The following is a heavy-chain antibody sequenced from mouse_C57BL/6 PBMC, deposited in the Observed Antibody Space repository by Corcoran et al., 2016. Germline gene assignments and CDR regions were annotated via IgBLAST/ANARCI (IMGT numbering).Heavy chain of an antibody. CDR3: ARTYYDYEILFAY. Sequence: QIQLVQSGPELKKPGETVKISCKASGYTFTTYGMSWVKQAPGKGLKWMGWINTYSGVPTYADDFKGRFAFSLETSASTAYLQINNLKNEDTATYFCARTYYDYEILFAYWGQGTLVTVSA. CDR2: INTYSGVP. CDR1: GYTFTTYG. D-gene: IGHD2-4*01. V-gene: IGHV9-3*01. J-gene: IGHJ3*01.